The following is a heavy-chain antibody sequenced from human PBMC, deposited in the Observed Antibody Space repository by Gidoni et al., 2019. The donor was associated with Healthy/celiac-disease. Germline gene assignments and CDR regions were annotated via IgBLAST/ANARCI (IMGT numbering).Heavy chain of an antibody. CDR1: GDSFTSYW. CDR2: IYPGDSDT. Sequence: EVQLVQSGAEVKKPGESLKISCKGSGDSFTSYWIGGVRQMPGKGLEWMGIIYPGDSDTRDSPSFQGQVTISAAKSISTAYLQWSSLKASDTAMYYCARRRSSSLAGAFDIWGQGTMVTVSS. CDR3: ARRRSSSLAGAFDI. J-gene: IGHJ3*02. V-gene: IGHV5-51*01. D-gene: IGHD6-6*01.